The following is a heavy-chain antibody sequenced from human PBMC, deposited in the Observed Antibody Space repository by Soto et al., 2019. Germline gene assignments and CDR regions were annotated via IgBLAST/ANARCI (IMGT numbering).Heavy chain of an antibody. CDR3: ARHVTNYDILTGAPGTAYYYYMDV. Sequence: SETLSLTCTVSGGSISSYYWSWIRQPPGKGLEWIGYIYYSGSTNYNPSLKSRVTISVDTSKNQFSLKLSSVTAADTAVYYCARHVTNYDILTGAPGTAYYYYMDVWGKGTTVTVSS. D-gene: IGHD3-9*01. J-gene: IGHJ6*03. CDR1: GGSISSYY. CDR2: IYYSGST. V-gene: IGHV4-59*08.